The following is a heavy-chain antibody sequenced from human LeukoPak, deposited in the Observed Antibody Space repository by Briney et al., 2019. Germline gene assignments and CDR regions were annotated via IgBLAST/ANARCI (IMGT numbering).Heavy chain of an antibody. Sequence: GASVKISCKASGYTFTSYGISWVRQAPGQGLEWMGWISAYNGNTNYAQKLQGRVTMTTDTSTSTAYMELRSLRSDDTAVYYCARARSLFRGADAFDIWGQGTMVTVSS. CDR1: GYTFTSYG. D-gene: IGHD3-10*01. CDR3: ARARSLFRGADAFDI. J-gene: IGHJ3*02. CDR2: ISAYNGNT. V-gene: IGHV1-18*01.